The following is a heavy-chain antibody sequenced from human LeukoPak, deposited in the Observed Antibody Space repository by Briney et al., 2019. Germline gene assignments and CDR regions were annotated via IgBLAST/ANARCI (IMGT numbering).Heavy chain of an antibody. Sequence: SETLSLTCTVSGYSISSGYHWGWIRQPPGKGLEWIGTIYHSGSTYYNPSLKSRVTISVDTSKNQFSLKLSSVTAADTAVYYCARRGSKGSSSPFDYWGQGTLVTVSS. D-gene: IGHD6-6*01. CDR2: IYHSGST. CDR3: ARRGSKGSSSPFDY. V-gene: IGHV4-38-2*02. J-gene: IGHJ4*02. CDR1: GYSISSGYH.